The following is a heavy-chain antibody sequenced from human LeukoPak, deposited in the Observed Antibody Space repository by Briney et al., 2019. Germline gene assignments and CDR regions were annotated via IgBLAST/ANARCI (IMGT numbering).Heavy chain of an antibody. CDR3: ARDHDIAVAGSLDY. D-gene: IGHD6-19*01. CDR1: GDSVSSNSAA. Sequence: SQTLSLTCAISGDSVSSNSAAWNWIRQSPSRGLEWLGRTYYRSKWYNDYAVSVKSRITINPDTSKSQFSLQLNSVTPEDTAVYYCARDHDIAVAGSLDYWGQGTLVTVSS. J-gene: IGHJ4*02. V-gene: IGHV6-1*01. CDR2: TYYRSKWYN.